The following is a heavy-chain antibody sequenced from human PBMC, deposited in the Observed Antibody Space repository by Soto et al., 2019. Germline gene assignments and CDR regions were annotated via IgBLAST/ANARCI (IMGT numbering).Heavy chain of an antibody. CDR3: AIEADSSGWCPTPDAFDI. Sequence: GASVKVSCKASGYTFTSYYMHWVRQAPGQGLEWMGIINPSGGSTSYAQKFQGRVTMTRDTSTSTVYMELSSLRSEDTAVYYCAIEADSSGWCPTPDAFDIWCQATMVSVS. J-gene: IGHJ3*02. CDR1: GYTFTSYY. CDR2: INPSGGST. V-gene: IGHV1-46*03. D-gene: IGHD6-19*01.